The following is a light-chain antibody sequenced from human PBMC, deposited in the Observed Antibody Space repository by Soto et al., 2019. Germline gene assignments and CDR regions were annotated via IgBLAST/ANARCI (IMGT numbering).Light chain of an antibody. J-gene: IGKJ3*01. CDR3: QQYGSSPST. CDR2: GAS. V-gene: IGKV3-20*01. CDR1: QSVSSNY. Sequence: IVFAQSPGTPSLSPGERATLSRRASQSVSSNYLAWYQQRPGQAPRLLIYGASSRATGIPDRFSGGGSGTDFTLTISRLEPEDFAVYYCQQYGSSPSTFGPGTKVDIK.